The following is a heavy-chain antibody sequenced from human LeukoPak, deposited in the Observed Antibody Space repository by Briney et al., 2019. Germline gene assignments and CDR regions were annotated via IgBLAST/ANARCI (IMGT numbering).Heavy chain of an antibody. Sequence: PGGSLRLSCAASGFTFSNSAMTWVRQAPGEGLEWVSGISGGGGRTDYAESVKGRFTISRDNSKNTLYLQMNSLRAEDTAVYYCAKAPWIVLRGNWFDPWGQGTLVTVSS. CDR1: GFTFSNSA. CDR2: ISGGGGRT. D-gene: IGHD2/OR15-2a*01. J-gene: IGHJ5*02. V-gene: IGHV3-23*01. CDR3: AKAPWIVLRGNWFDP.